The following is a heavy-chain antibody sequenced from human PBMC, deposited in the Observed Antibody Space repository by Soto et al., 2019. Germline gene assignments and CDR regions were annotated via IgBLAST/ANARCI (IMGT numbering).Heavy chain of an antibody. Sequence: QVQLVQSGAEVKESGASVKVSCKASGYTFTGHYIHWVRQAPGQGFEWVGEIGPKNGDTRYAQKFQCRVAMTKDSSITRVYMELTNLSLDDTAVYYCGRGRSGDLVVFYCCQGTLVTVHS. J-gene: IGHJ4*02. V-gene: IGHV1-2*02. D-gene: IGHD1-26*01. CDR1: GYTFTGHY. CDR2: IGPKNGDT. CDR3: GRGRSGDLVVFY.